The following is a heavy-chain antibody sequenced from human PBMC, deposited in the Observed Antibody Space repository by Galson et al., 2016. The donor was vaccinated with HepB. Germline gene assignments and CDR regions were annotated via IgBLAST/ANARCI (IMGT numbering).Heavy chain of an antibody. V-gene: IGHV4-31*03. CDR1: GGSISSGGYY. Sequence: TLSLTCTVSGGSISSGGYYWSWIRQHPGKGLEWIGYIHYSGSTYYNPSLESRVSISVDTSKNQFSLKLSSVTAAGTAVYYCARDNNERRYSFGHFDYWGQGALVTVSS. D-gene: IGHD5-18*01. J-gene: IGHJ4*02. CDR3: ARDNNERRYSFGHFDY. CDR2: IHYSGST.